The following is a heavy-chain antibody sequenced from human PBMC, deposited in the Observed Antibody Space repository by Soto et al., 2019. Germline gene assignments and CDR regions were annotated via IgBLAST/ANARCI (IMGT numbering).Heavy chain of an antibody. CDR2: IIPMLNVA. J-gene: IGHJ4*02. Sequence: QVQLLQSGAEVRKPGSSVKVSCKASGGTFNTYTFSWVRQAPGQGLEWMGRIIPMLNVANYAQKFQGRVTITADKSTSTSYMELSNLRSEDTAVYYCAKDLSPYDGSPYYALFDYWGQGTLVTVSS. CDR1: GGTFNTYT. V-gene: IGHV1-69*08. D-gene: IGHD3-22*01. CDR3: AKDLSPYDGSPYYALFDY.